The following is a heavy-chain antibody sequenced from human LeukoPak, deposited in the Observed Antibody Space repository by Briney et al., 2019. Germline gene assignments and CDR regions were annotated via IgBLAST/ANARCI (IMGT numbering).Heavy chain of an antibody. Sequence: PGGSLRLSCAASGFTFSSYSMNWVRQAPGKGLEWVSSISSSSSYIYYADSVKGRFTISRDNSKNTLYLQMNSLRAEDTALYYCAKMSGYFDYWGRGTLVTVSS. CDR2: ISSSSSYI. D-gene: IGHD5/OR15-5a*01. J-gene: IGHJ4*02. V-gene: IGHV3-21*04. CDR3: AKMSGYFDY. CDR1: GFTFSSYS.